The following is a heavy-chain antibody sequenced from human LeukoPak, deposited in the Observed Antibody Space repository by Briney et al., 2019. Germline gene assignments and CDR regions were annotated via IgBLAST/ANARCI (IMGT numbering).Heavy chain of an antibody. J-gene: IGHJ2*01. CDR1: GGSISSGAYY. V-gene: IGHV4-30-4*01. D-gene: IGHD3-9*01. CDR2: IYYSGST. CDR3: ARLVEPWYFDL. Sequence: SETLSLTCTVSGGSISSGAYYWSWIRQPPGKGLEWIGYIYYSGSTYYNPSLKSRVTISVDTSKNQFSLKLSSVTAADTAVYYCARLVEPWYFDLWGRGTLVTVSS.